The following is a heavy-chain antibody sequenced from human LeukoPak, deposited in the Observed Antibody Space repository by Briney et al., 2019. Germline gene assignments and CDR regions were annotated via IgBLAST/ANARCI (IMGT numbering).Heavy chain of an antibody. J-gene: IGHJ4*02. Sequence: SETLSLTCTVSGGSISSGGYYWSWIRQHPGKGLEWIGYIYYSGSTYYNPSLKSRVTISVVTSKNQFSLKLSSATAADTAVYYCARATASQWQITPFDYWGQGTLVTVSS. CDR3: ARATASQWQITPFDY. V-gene: IGHV4-31*03. CDR1: GGSISSGGYY. D-gene: IGHD6-19*01. CDR2: IYYSGST.